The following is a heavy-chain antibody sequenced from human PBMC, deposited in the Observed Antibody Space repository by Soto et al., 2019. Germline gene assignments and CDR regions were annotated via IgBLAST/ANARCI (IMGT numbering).Heavy chain of an antibody. V-gene: IGHV3-30-3*01. CDR1: GFTFSSYA. J-gene: IGHJ6*02. CDR3: ARETFFYGSGSHPSHYYYGMDV. D-gene: IGHD3-10*01. CDR2: ISYDGSNK. Sequence: GGSLRLSCAASGFTFSSYAMHWVRQAPGKGLEWVAVISYDGSNKYYADSVKGRFTISRDNSKNTLYLQMNSLRAEDTAVYYCARETFFYGSGSHPSHYYYGMDVWGQGTTVTVAS.